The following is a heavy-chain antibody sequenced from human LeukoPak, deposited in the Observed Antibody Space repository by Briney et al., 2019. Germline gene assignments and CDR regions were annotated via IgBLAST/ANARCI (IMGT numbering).Heavy chain of an antibody. V-gene: IGHV1-46*01. J-gene: IGHJ5*02. CDR3: ARDNSVGDYAWWFDP. CDR2: ITPSGGST. CDR1: GYTFTSYY. Sequence: LGASVKVSCKASGYTFTSYYMHWVRQAPGQGLEWLGLITPSGGSTWYAQKFQGRVTMTRDMSTSTDYMELSSLRSEDTAVYYCARDNSVGDYAWWFDPWGQGTLVTVSS. D-gene: IGHD1-26*01.